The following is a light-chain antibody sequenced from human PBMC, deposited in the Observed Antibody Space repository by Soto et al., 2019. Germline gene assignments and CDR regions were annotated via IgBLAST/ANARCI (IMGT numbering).Light chain of an antibody. CDR2: AAS. CDR1: QSVSSN. Sequence: EIVMTQSPATLSVSPGERATLSCRASQSVSSNLAWYQQKPGQVPRLLIYAASARAPDIPARFSGSGSGTEFTLTISSLQSEDFAVYYCQQYNNWWTFGQGTKVEIK. J-gene: IGKJ1*01. CDR3: QQYNNWWT. V-gene: IGKV3-15*01.